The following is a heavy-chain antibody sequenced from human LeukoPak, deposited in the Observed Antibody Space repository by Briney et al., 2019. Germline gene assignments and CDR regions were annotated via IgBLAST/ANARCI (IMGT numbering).Heavy chain of an antibody. Sequence: ASAKVSCKASGYTFTGYYMHWVRQAPGQGLEWMGWINPNSGGTNYAQKFQGRVTMTRDTSISTAYMELSRLRSDDTAVYYCASLLVGSGSYLSWGQGTLATVSS. CDR3: ASLLVGSGSYLS. CDR1: GYTFTGYY. J-gene: IGHJ4*02. V-gene: IGHV1-2*02. D-gene: IGHD3-10*01. CDR2: INPNSGGT.